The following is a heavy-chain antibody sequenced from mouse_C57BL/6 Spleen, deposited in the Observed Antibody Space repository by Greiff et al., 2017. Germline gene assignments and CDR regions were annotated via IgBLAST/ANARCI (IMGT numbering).Heavy chain of an antibody. CDR2: IRNKANNHAT. Sequence: EVQVVESGGGLVQPGGSMKLSCAASGFTFSDAWMDWVRQSPEKGLEWVAEIRNKANNHATSYAESVKGRFTISRADSNSSVYLQMNSLRDEDTGIYYCTSNARYYYAIDYWGQGTSVTVSS. J-gene: IGHJ4*01. V-gene: IGHV6-6*01. CDR3: TSNARYYYAIDY. CDR1: GFTFSDAW.